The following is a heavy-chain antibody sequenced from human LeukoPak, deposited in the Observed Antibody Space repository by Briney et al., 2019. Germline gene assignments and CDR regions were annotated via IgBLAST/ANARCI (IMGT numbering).Heavy chain of an antibody. CDR2: IKPDGSQR. CDR3: TTDRIVVVTAIVDY. Sequence: PGGSLRLPCAASGFRFRDYWMDWLRQAPGMGLEWVASIKPDGSQRDYVDSVKGRFTISRDNAQNSLYLQMNSLKTEDTAVYYCTTDRIVVVTAIVDYWGQGTLVTVSS. V-gene: IGHV3-7*03. J-gene: IGHJ4*02. D-gene: IGHD2-21*02. CDR1: GFRFRDYW.